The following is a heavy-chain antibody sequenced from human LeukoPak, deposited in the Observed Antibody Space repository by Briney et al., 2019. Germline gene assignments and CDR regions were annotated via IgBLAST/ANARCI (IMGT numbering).Heavy chain of an antibody. CDR2: ISSSSSTI. CDR3: ARESCFSTSCYGFDI. D-gene: IGHD2-2*01. J-gene: IGHJ3*02. CDR1: GFTFSSYG. Sequence: PGGTLRLSCAASGFTFSSYGMSWVRQAPGEGLEWVSYISSSSSTIYYADSVKGRFTISRDNAKNSLYLQMNSLRAEDTAVYYCARESCFSTSCYGFDIWGQGTTVTVSS. V-gene: IGHV3-48*01.